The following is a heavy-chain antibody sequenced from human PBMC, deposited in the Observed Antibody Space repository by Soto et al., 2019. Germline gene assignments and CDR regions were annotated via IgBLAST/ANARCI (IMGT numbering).Heavy chain of an antibody. Sequence: EVQLVESGGGLVQPGRSLRLSCAASGFTFDDYAMHWVRQGPGKGLEWVSGISWDSGSIGYVDSVQGRFTISRDNVKKSLYLQMNSLSPEDTALYYCVKGRDRSSSSSFDPWGQGTLVPVSS. V-gene: IGHV3-9*01. CDR1: GFTFDDYA. D-gene: IGHD6-6*01. CDR3: VKGRDRSSSSSFDP. J-gene: IGHJ5*02. CDR2: ISWDSGSI.